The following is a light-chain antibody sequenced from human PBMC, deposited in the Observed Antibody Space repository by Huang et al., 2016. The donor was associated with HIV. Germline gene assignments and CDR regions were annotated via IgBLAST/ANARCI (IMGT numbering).Light chain of an antibody. J-gene: IGKJ2*03. CDR2: WAS. Sequence: DIAMTQSPDSLAVSLGERATIRCVSSQSVLSPCNNRNHLAWYQQKPRQPPKLLIYWASTRESGVPDRFRGSGSATDFTLTIDNLQAEDVALYFCQQYYSIPGFGQGTYVEV. CDR1: QSVLSPCNNRNH. CDR3: QQYYSIPG. V-gene: IGKV4-1*01.